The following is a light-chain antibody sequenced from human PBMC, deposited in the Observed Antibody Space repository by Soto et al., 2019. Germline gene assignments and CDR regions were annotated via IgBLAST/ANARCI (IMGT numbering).Light chain of an antibody. CDR3: SSKRTTASVV. V-gene: IGLV2-14*01. J-gene: IGLJ1*01. CDR2: EVS. Sequence: QSVLTQPASVSGSPGQTITISCTGASSDVGAYNYVSWYQQHPGKAPKLMIYEVSNRPSGVSDRFSGSKSGNTASLTISGRHAADEADYYCSSKRTTASVVFGTGTKVTVL. CDR1: SSDVGAYNY.